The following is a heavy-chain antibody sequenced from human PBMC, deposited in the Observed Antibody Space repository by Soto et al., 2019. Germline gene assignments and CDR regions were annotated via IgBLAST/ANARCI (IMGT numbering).Heavy chain of an antibody. D-gene: IGHD3-3*01. J-gene: IGHJ6*02. CDR1: AVHSCSYG. CDR2: ISYDGSNK. V-gene: IGHV3-30*18. CDR3: AKGPEGILEWLFTPYCMDG. Sequence: GGSLGLSCSASAVHSCSYGMHGVRQAPGKGREWVAVISYDGSNKYYADSVKGRFTISRNNSQNTLYLQMTSLRAEETAVYYCAKGPEGILEWLFTPYCMDGWVQGPTVTV.